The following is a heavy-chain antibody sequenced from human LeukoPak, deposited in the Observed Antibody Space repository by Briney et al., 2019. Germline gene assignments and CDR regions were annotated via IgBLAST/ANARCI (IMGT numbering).Heavy chain of an antibody. V-gene: IGHV1-69*06. J-gene: IGHJ6*03. CDR1: GGTFSSYA. CDR3: ARGKGTQYQLLVPYYYYYYMDV. D-gene: IGHD2-2*01. Sequence: SVKVSCKASGGTFSSYAISWVRQAPGQGLEWMGGIIPIFGTANYAQKFQGRVTITADKSTSTAYMELSSLRSEDTAVYYCARGKGTQYQLLVPYYYYYYMDVWGKGTTVTVSS. CDR2: IIPIFGTA.